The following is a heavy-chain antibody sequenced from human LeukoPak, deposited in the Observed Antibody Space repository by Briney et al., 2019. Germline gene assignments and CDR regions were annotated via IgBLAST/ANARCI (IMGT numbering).Heavy chain of an antibody. CDR2: ISAYNGNT. J-gene: IGHJ3*02. V-gene: IGHV1-18*01. Sequence: ASVKVSCKASGYTFTSYGVSWVRQAPGQGLEWMGWISAYNGNTNYAQKLQGRVTMTTDTSTSTAYMELRSLRSDDTAVYYCARVYYDFWSGYEYDAFDIWGQGTMVTVSS. D-gene: IGHD3-3*01. CDR1: GYTFTSYG. CDR3: ARVYYDFWSGYEYDAFDI.